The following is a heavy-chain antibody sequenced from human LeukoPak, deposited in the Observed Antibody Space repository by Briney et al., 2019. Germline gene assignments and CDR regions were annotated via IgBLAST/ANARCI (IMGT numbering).Heavy chain of an antibody. V-gene: IGHV4-59*01. Sequence: PSETLSLTCTVSGGSISSYYWSWIRHPPGKGLEWIGYIYYSGSTNYNPSLKSRVTISVDTSKNQFSLKLSSVTAADTAVYYCARGADYDILTGFDYWGQGTLVTVSS. D-gene: IGHD3-9*01. CDR1: GGSISSYY. CDR3: ARGADYDILTGFDY. CDR2: IYYSGST. J-gene: IGHJ4*02.